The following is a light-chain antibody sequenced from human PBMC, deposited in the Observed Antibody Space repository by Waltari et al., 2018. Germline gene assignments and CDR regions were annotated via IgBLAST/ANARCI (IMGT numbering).Light chain of an antibody. CDR1: HGISNY. CDR2: AAS. Sequence: IQLTQSPSSLSASVGDRVTITCRASHGISNYLAWYQQKPGTAPKLLIYAASTLQSGVPSRFSGSGSGTDFTLTSSSLQPEDFATYYCQQLNSYQWTFGQGTKVEIK. J-gene: IGKJ1*01. CDR3: QQLNSYQWT. V-gene: IGKV1-9*01.